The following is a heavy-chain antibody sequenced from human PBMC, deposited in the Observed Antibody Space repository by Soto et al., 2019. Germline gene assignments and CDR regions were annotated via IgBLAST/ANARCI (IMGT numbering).Heavy chain of an antibody. CDR1: GYPFSSYH. Sequence: VQLVQSGAEVKKPGASVTVSCKASGYPFSSYHINWVRQAPGQGLEWMGIIDPSRGTTDYAQKFQGRITMTRDTSTDTVHMELSTLRPEDTAVYYCARAWGYNWNQRRDAFDVWGQGTVVVVSS. CDR3: ARAWGYNWNQRRDAFDV. J-gene: IGHJ3*01. CDR2: IDPSRGTT. V-gene: IGHV1-46*01. D-gene: IGHD1-20*01.